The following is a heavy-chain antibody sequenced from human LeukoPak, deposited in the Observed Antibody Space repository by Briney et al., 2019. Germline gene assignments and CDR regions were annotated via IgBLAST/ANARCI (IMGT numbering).Heavy chain of an antibody. V-gene: IGHV3-7*05. CDR3: AREGAVAVFDY. CDR2: IKQDGSEK. Sequence: PGGSLRLSCAASGFTFSSYWMSWVRQAPGKGLEWVANIKQDGSEKYYVDSVKGRFTISRDNAKNSLYLQMNSLRAGDTAVYYCAREGAVAVFDYWGQGTLVTVSS. J-gene: IGHJ4*02. CDR1: GFTFSSYW. D-gene: IGHD6-19*01.